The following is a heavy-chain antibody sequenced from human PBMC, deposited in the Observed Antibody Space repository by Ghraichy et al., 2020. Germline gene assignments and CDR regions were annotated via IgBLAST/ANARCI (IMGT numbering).Heavy chain of an antibody. Sequence: LSLTCAASGFTFSSYAMSWVRLAPGKGLDWVSAISGSGGSTYYADSVKGRVTISRDNSKNTLYLQMNSLRAEETAVYYCAKALLLTTNWFDPWGQGTLITVSS. CDR3: AKALLLTTNWFDP. J-gene: IGHJ5*02. CDR2: ISGSGGST. D-gene: IGHD1/OR15-1a*01. CDR1: GFTFSSYA. V-gene: IGHV3-23*01.